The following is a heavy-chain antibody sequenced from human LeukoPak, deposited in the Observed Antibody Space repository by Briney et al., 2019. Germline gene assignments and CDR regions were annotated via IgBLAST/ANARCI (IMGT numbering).Heavy chain of an antibody. V-gene: IGHV4-59*08. Sequence: SETLSLTCTVSGGSLSPYYWTWIRQPPGKGLEWIGYIYHTGTTRYNPSLNSRVTISVETSKNQFSLRLNSVTAADTAIYYCARLDSGDHGNIPHWGQGALVTVSS. CDR3: ARLDSGDHGNIPH. D-gene: IGHD1-26*01. J-gene: IGHJ1*01. CDR2: IYHTGTT. CDR1: GGSLSPYY.